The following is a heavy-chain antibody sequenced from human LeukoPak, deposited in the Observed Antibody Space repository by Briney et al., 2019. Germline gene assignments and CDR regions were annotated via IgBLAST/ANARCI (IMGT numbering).Heavy chain of an antibody. Sequence: ASVKVSCKASGYTFTGYYMHRVRQAPGQGLEWMGWINPNSGGTNYAQKFQGRVTMTRDTSISTAYMELSRLRSDDTAVYYCARYSYDRKGFDIWGQGTMVTVSS. D-gene: IGHD3-22*01. CDR3: ARYSYDRKGFDI. CDR2: INPNSGGT. V-gene: IGHV1-2*02. J-gene: IGHJ3*02. CDR1: GYTFTGYY.